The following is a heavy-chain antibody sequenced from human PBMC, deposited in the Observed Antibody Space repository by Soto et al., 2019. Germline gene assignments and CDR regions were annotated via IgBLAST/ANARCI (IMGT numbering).Heavy chain of an antibody. J-gene: IGHJ5*02. CDR1: GGSFSGYY. CDR3: ARATVSSSSYNWFDP. V-gene: IGHV4-34*01. CDR2: INHSGST. Sequence: SETLSLTCAVYGGSFSGYYWSWIRQPPGKGLEWIGEINHSGSTNYNPSLKSRVTISVDTSKNQFSLKLSSVTAADTAVYYCARATVSSSSYNWFDPWGQGTLVTVSS. D-gene: IGHD6-13*01.